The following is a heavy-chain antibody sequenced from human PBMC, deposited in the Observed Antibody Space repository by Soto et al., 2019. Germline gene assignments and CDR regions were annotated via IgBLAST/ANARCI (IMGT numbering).Heavy chain of an antibody. J-gene: IGHJ4*02. CDR1: GYTFTGYY. D-gene: IGHD3-22*01. Sequence: ASVNVSCKASGYTFTGYYMHWVRQALGQGLEWMGWINPNSGGTNYAQRFQGRVTMTRDTSISTAYMELSRLRSDDTAVYYCAREAPSSGYYLFDYWGQGTLVTVSS. CDR2: INPNSGGT. CDR3: AREAPSSGYYLFDY. V-gene: IGHV1-2*02.